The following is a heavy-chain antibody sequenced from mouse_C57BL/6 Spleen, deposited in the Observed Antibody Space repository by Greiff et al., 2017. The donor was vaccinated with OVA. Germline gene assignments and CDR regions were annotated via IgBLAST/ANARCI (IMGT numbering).Heavy chain of an antibody. V-gene: IGHV1-54*01. D-gene: IGHD2-3*01. Sequence: VKLMESGAELVRPGTSVKVSCKASGYAFTNYLIEWVKQRPGQGLEWIGVINPGSGGTNYNEKFKGKATLTADKSSSTAYMQRSSLTSEDSAVYICARSGGYYASLDSSGLGTSVTVSS. CDR3: ARSGGYYASLDS. J-gene: IGHJ4*01. CDR2: INPGSGGT. CDR1: GYAFTNYL.